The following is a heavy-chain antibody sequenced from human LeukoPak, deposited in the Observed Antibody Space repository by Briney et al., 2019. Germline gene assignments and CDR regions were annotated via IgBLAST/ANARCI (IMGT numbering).Heavy chain of an antibody. CDR3: AKDGGALIVVVPAAIWADY. V-gene: IGHV3-30*18. CDR2: ISYDGSNK. D-gene: IGHD2-2*01. J-gene: IGHJ4*02. Sequence: PGGFLRLSCAASGFTFSSYGMHWVRQAPGKGLEWVAVISYDGSNKYYADSVKGRFTISRDNSKNTLYLQMNSLRAEDTAVYYCAKDGGALIVVVPAAIWADYWGQGTLVTVSS. CDR1: GFTFSSYG.